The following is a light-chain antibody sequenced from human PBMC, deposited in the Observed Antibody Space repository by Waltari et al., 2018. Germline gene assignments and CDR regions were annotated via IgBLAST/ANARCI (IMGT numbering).Light chain of an antibody. CDR3: CSDAGSGSGV. V-gene: IGLV2-23*01. Sequence: QSALTQPASVSGSPGQSISISCIGTSRDVGPYNIVSWYQHHPGKAPKRIVFEARKRPSGVSNRFSGSKAANTASLIISGLKADDEADYYCCSDAGSGSGVFGGGTKVTVI. CDR1: SRDVGPYNI. J-gene: IGLJ3*02. CDR2: EAR.